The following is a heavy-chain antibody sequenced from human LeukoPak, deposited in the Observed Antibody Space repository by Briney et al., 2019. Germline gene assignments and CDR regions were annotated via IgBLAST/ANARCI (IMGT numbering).Heavy chain of an antibody. D-gene: IGHD2-8*01. CDR1: GDSVSGFY. J-gene: IGHJ5*01. Sequence: SETLSLTCSVSGDSVSGFYWNWIRQPLGKKLEWIGNIHYSGSSNYNPSLKSRVTMSIDTSRNQFFLKLSSVTAADTAVYYCALAPNSNWFDFWGQGVLVTVSS. CDR3: ALAPNSNWFDF. CDR2: IHYSGSS. V-gene: IGHV4-59*08.